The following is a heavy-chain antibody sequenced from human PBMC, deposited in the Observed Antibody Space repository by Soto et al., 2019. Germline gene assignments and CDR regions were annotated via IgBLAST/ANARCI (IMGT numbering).Heavy chain of an antibody. CDR3: AKVFRLQSEYDILTGPAIAFDY. CDR1: GFTFSSYA. J-gene: IGHJ4*02. D-gene: IGHD3-9*01. CDR2: ISGSGGST. V-gene: IGHV3-23*01. Sequence: GGSLRLSCAASGFTFSSYAMSWVRQAPGKGLEWVSAISGSGGSTYYADSVKGRFTISRDNSKNTLYLQMNSLRAEDTAVYYCAKVFRLQSEYDILTGPAIAFDYWGQGTLVTVSS.